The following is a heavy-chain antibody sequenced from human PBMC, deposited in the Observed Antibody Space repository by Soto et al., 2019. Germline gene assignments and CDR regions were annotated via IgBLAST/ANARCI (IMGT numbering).Heavy chain of an antibody. V-gene: IGHV4-30-2*01. CDR1: GGSISTYS. J-gene: IGHJ4*02. CDR2: IYHSGST. Sequence: PSETLSLTCTVSGGSISTYSWSWIRQPPGKGLEWIGYIYHSGSTYYNPSLKSRVTISVDRSKNQFSLKLSSVTAADTAVYYCARAPDYWGQGTLVTVSS. CDR3: ARAPDY.